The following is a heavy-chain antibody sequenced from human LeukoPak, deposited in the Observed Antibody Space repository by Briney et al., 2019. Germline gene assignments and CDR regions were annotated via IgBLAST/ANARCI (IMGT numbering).Heavy chain of an antibody. Sequence: GGSLRLSCAASGFTFSNYSMNWVRQPPGKGLEWVSSIFPSGGEIHYADSVRGRFTISRDNSKSTLSLQMNSLRAEDTAVYYCARAHYYDSSGLDFWGQGTLVTVSS. J-gene: IGHJ4*02. CDR2: IFPSGGEI. V-gene: IGHV3-21*01. D-gene: IGHD3-22*01. CDR3: ARAHYYDSSGLDF. CDR1: GFTFSNYS.